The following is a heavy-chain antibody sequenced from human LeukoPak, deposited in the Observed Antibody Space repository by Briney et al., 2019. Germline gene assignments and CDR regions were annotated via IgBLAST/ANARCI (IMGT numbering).Heavy chain of an antibody. V-gene: IGHV4-38-2*01. CDR1: GYSISSGYY. CDR3: ARHVRRYDSSGYQDWFDP. CDR2: IYHSGST. D-gene: IGHD3-22*01. Sequence: SETLSLTCAVSGYSISSGYYWGWIRHPPGKGLEWIGSIYHSGSTYYNPSLKSRVTISVDTSKNQFSLKLSSVTAADTAVYYCARHVRRYDSSGYQDWFDPWGQGTLVTVSS. J-gene: IGHJ5*02.